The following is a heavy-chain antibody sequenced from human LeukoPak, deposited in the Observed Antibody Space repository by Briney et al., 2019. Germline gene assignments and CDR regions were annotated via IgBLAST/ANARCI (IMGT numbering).Heavy chain of an antibody. J-gene: IGHJ4*02. CDR1: GGSISSGGYY. CDR2: IYHSGST. D-gene: IGHD3-10*01. V-gene: IGHV4-30-2*01. CDR3: ARVFTMVRGAPDY. Sequence: SETLSLTCTVSGGSISSGGYYWSWIRQPPGKGLEWIGYIYHSGSTYYNPSLKSRVTISVDRSKNQFSLKLSSVTAADTVVYYCARVFTMVRGAPDYWGQGTLVTVSS.